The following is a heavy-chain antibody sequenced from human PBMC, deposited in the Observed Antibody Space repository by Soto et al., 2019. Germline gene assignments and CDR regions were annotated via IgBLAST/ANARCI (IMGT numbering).Heavy chain of an antibody. V-gene: IGHV1-3*01. D-gene: IGHD3-10*01. CDR2: INAGNGNT. CDR3: ARGDHYYGSGSYVDY. CDR1: GYTFTSYA. Sequence: QVQLVQSGAEVKKPGASVKVSCKASGYTFTSYAMHWVRQAPGQRLEWMGWINAGNGNTKYSQKFQGRVTITRDTSXXTAYMELSSLRSEDTAVYYCARGDHYYGSGSYVDYWGQGTLVTVSS. J-gene: IGHJ4*02.